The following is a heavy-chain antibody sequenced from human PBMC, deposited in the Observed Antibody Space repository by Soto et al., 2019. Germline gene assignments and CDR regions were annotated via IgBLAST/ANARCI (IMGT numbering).Heavy chain of an antibody. Sequence: GESLKISCKASGYIFIDYWIGWVRQMPGKGLEWMGIVYPRDSDTRYSPSFQGQVTISADRSTGTAFLQWRSLKASDTALYYCARPPLPGYSIHFNSWGQGTLVTSPQ. CDR2: VYPRDSDT. CDR3: ARPPLPGYSIHFNS. CDR1: GYIFIDYW. J-gene: IGHJ4*02. V-gene: IGHV5-51*01. D-gene: IGHD2-15*01.